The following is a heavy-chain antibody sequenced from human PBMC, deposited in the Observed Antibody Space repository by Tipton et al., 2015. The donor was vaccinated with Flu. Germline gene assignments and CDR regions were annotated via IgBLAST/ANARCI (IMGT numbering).Heavy chain of an antibody. CDR3: ARLTTQTYCPDY. CDR1: GDSIRNDYF. D-gene: IGHD1-26*01. Sequence: LRLSCAVSGDSIRNDYFWGWIRQPPGKGLEWIATIHRSGTTYYNPSLKSRVTISVDTSKNQFSLKLSSVTAADTAVYYCARLTTQTYCPDYWGQGTLVTVSS. CDR2: IHRSGTT. J-gene: IGHJ4*02. V-gene: IGHV4-38-2*01.